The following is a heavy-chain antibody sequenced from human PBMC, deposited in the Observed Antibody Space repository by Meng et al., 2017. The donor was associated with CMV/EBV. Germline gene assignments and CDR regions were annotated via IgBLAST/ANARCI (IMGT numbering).Heavy chain of an antibody. CDR3: TRGRGSTHKGNWFDP. V-gene: IGHV1-8*01. CDR1: GYTFTSYD. CDR2: MNPNSGNT. D-gene: IGHD3-10*01. Sequence: ASVKVSCKASGYTFTSYDINWVRQATGQGLVWMGWMNPNSGNTAYAPKFQGRLTMTRNTSINTAYMDLSSLRSEDTAIYYCTRGRGSTHKGNWFDPWGQGTLVTVSS. J-gene: IGHJ5*02.